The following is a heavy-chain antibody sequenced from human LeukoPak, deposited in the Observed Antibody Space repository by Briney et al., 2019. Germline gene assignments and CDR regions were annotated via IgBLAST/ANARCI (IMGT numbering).Heavy chain of an antibody. J-gene: IGHJ2*01. CDR2: IYYSGST. CDR3: ARFPGPHSSGLRGYFDL. CDR1: GGSVSTASYY. Sequence: TSETLSLTCTVSGGSVSTASYYWGWIRQPPGKGLEWIGSIYYSGSTSYNPSLKSRVTISVDKSKNQFSLKLSSVTAADTAVYYCARFPGPHSSGLRGYFDLWGRGTLVTVSS. V-gene: IGHV4-39*07. D-gene: IGHD3-22*01.